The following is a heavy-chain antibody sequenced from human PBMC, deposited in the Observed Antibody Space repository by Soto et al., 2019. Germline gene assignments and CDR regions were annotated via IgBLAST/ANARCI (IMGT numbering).Heavy chain of an antibody. Sequence: SETLSLTCTVSGGSISSSSYYWGWIRQPPGKGLEWIGSIYYSGSTYYNPPLKSRVTMSVDTSKNQFSLKLSSVTAADTAVYYCAREPSRMGAFDIWGQGTMVTVSS. D-gene: IGHD6-13*01. J-gene: IGHJ3*02. V-gene: IGHV4-39*07. CDR2: IYYSGST. CDR3: AREPSRMGAFDI. CDR1: GGSISSSSYY.